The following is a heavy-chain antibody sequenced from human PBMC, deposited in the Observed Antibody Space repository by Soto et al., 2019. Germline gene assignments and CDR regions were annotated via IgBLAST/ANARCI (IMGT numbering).Heavy chain of an antibody. V-gene: IGHV4-39*01. CDR1: GGSISSSTSY. Sequence: QLQLQESGPGLVKPSETLSLTCTVSGGSISSSTSYWGWIRQPPGKGLEWIGSINYSGSTYYSPSLKSRVTISAHTSKNQFSLKLSSVTAADTAVYYCARPVNYYYYYMDVWGKWTMVTVSS. CDR3: ARPVNYYYYYMDV. CDR2: INYSGST. J-gene: IGHJ6*03.